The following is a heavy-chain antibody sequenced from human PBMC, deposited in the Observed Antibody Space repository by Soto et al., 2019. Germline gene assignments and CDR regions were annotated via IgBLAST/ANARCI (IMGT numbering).Heavy chain of an antibody. D-gene: IGHD4-4*01. CDR3: ARTMSGMTTVTPGGRYYYYYMDI. CDR2: ISAYNGNT. CDR1: GYTFTIYG. V-gene: IGHV1-18*01. Sequence: VASVKVSCKASGYTFTIYGISWVLQAPGQGLEWMGWISAYNGNTNYAQKLQGRVTMTTDTSTSTAYMELRSLRSDDTAVYYCARTMSGMTTVTPGGRYYYYYMDIWGKGTTVTVSS. J-gene: IGHJ6*03.